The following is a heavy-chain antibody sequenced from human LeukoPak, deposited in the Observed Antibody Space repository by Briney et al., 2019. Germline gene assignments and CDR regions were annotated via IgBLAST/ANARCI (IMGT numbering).Heavy chain of an antibody. V-gene: IGHV4-59*01. CDR2: IYYSGST. J-gene: IGHJ3*02. D-gene: IGHD3-16*01. CDR3: ARLWGNGVAFDI. Sequence: SETLSLTCTVSGGSISSYFWSWIRQPPGKGLQWIGYIYYSGSTIYNPSLKSRVTISVDTSKNQFSLKLSSVTAADTAMYYCARLWGNGVAFDIWGQGTMVTVSS. CDR1: GGSISSYF.